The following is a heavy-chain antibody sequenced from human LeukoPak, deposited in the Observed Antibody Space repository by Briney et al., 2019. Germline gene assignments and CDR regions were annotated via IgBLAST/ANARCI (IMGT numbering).Heavy chain of an antibody. V-gene: IGHV3-21*01. CDR1: GFTFSSST. CDR2: ISSSNDYI. J-gene: IGHJ5*02. Sequence: GGSLRLSCAASGFTFSSSTMHWVRQAPGKGLEWVSSISSSNDYIYYADSVKGRFTISRDNAKNSLYLQMNSLRAEDTAVYYCVRIPNSAGFPNWFDPWGQGTLVTVSS. CDR3: VRIPNSAGFPNWFDP. D-gene: IGHD2/OR15-2a*01.